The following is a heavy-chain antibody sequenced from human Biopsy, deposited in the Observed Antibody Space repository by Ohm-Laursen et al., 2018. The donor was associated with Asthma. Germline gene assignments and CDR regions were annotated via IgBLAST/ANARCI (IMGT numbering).Heavy chain of an antibody. CDR2: ISSSSSYI. J-gene: IGHJ4*02. Sequence: SLRLSCSASGFTFSSHGMHWVRQAPGKGLEWVSSISSSSSYIYYADSVKGRFTISRDNAKNSLYLQMNSLRAEDTAVYYCARDGTDMNEAMPKDYWGQGTLVTVSS. D-gene: IGHD2-2*01. V-gene: IGHV3-21*01. CDR1: GFTFSSHG. CDR3: ARDGTDMNEAMPKDY.